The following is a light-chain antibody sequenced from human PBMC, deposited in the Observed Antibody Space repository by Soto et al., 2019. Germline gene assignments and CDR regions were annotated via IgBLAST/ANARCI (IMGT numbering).Light chain of an antibody. CDR3: QQYNNWPWT. J-gene: IGKJ1*01. Sequence: EIVMTQSPATLTVTPGERATLSCRASQSVNSDIAWYQQKPGQAPRLLMHGSSTRAAGIPGRFSGSGSGTEFTLTISSLQSEDFELYYCQQYNNWPWTFGQGTKVEIK. CDR1: QSVNSD. CDR2: GSS. V-gene: IGKV3-15*01.